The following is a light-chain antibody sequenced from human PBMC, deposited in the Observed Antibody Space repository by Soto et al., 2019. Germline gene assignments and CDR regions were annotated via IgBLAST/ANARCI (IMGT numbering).Light chain of an antibody. CDR3: QQLNSYPWT. CDR2: AAS. J-gene: IGKJ1*01. Sequence: SQLTQSPSSLPASVGDRVTITCRASQDISSYLAWYQQEPGKAPKLLIYAASTLQSGVPSRFSGSGSGTDFTLTISTLQPEDFATYYCQQLNSYPWTFGQGTKVEIK. CDR1: QDISSY. V-gene: IGKV1-9*01.